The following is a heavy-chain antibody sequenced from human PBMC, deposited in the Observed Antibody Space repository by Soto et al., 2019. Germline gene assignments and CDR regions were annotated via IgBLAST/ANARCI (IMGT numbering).Heavy chain of an antibody. D-gene: IGHD3-3*01. J-gene: IGHJ5*02. CDR1: GGTISSYY. CDR3: ARVSSHGVVIS. V-gene: IGHV4-59*01. CDR2: IYYSGST. Sequence: SETLSLTCTVSGGTISSYYWSWIRQPPGKGLEWIGYIYYSGSTNYNPSLKSRVTISVDTSKNQFSLKLSSVTAADTAVYYCARVSSHGVVISWGQGTLVTVSS.